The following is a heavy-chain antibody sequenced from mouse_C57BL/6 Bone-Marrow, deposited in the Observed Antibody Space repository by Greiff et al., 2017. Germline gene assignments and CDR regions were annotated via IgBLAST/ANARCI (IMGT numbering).Heavy chain of an antibody. D-gene: IGHD4-1*01. CDR2: ISYSGST. V-gene: IGHV3-1*01. Sequence: EVHLVESGPGMVKPSQSLSLTCTVTGYSITSGYDWHWIRHFPGNKLEWMGYISYSGSTNYNSSLKSRISITHDTSKNHFFLKLNSVTTEDTATYYCARETWDGFMDYWGQGTSVTVSS. J-gene: IGHJ4*01. CDR3: ARETWDGFMDY. CDR1: GYSITSGYD.